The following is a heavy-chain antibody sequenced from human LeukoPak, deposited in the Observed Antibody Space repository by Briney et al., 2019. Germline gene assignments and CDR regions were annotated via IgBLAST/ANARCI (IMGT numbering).Heavy chain of an antibody. CDR2: ICDNGNT. Sequence: SETLSLTCTFSAGSFSPAHWSWIRQPPGKGLEWIGVICDNGNTDYNPSLKSRVTISVDTSKSQFSLKLNSLAAAVTAVYYCATGRDPYKTGHWGQGTLVTVSS. CDR1: AGSFSPAH. J-gene: IGHJ4*02. V-gene: IGHV4-59*03. CDR3: ATGRDPYKTGH. D-gene: IGHD3-10*01.